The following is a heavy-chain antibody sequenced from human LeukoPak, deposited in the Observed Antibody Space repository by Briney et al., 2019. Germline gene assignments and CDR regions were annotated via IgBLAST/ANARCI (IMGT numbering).Heavy chain of an antibody. Sequence: PGGSLRLSCAASGFTFSSYGMHWVRQAPGKGLEWVAVIWYDGSNKYYADSVKGRFTISRDSSRNTLYLQMNDLRVEDTAVYYCAKALVRDYYYYYGMDVWGQGTTVTVSS. D-gene: IGHD6-6*01. CDR2: IWYDGSNK. CDR1: GFTFSSYG. V-gene: IGHV3-33*06. CDR3: AKALVRDYYYYYGMDV. J-gene: IGHJ6*02.